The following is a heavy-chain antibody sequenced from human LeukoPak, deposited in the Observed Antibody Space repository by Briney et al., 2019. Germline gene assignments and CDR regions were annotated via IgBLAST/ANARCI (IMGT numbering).Heavy chain of an antibody. J-gene: IGHJ3*01. D-gene: IGHD3-22*01. CDR3: ARASYYYDTSGLGAFDV. CDR2: INWNSDRI. CDR1: GFIFGDYG. Sequence: PGGSLRLSCAASGFIFGDYGMYWVRQAPGKGLERVSGINWNSDRIGYADSVKGRFTISRDNAKNSLYMQMNSVRAEDTALYYCARASYYYDTSGLGAFDVWGQGTTVNVSS. V-gene: IGHV3-9*01.